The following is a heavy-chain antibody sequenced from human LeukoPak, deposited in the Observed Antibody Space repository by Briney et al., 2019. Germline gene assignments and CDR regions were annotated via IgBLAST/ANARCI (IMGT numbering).Heavy chain of an antibody. V-gene: IGHV3-43*02. CDR3: ARDHVYGGADY. J-gene: IGHJ4*02. CDR1: GFTFHNYA. D-gene: IGHD5/OR15-5a*01. Sequence: PGGSLRLSCAASGFTFHNYAIHWVRQAPGKGLEWVSLTSGDGITTYFADSVKGRCTISRDNSKSSLFLQMNSLRTEDTALYYCARDHVYGGADYWGQGTLVTVSS. CDR2: TSGDGITT.